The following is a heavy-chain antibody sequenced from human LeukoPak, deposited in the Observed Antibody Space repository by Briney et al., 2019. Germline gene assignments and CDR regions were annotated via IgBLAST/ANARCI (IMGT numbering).Heavy chain of an antibody. J-gene: IGHJ6*02. D-gene: IGHD3-10*01. CDR3: AKVLWFGELVSYYYGMDV. Sequence: GGSLRLSCAASGFTLSSYAMSWVRQAPGKGLEWVSAISGSGGSTYYADSVKGRFTISRDNSKNTLYLQMNSLRAEDTAVYYCAKVLWFGELVSYYYGMDVWGQGTTVTVSS. CDR2: ISGSGGST. V-gene: IGHV3-23*01. CDR1: GFTLSSYA.